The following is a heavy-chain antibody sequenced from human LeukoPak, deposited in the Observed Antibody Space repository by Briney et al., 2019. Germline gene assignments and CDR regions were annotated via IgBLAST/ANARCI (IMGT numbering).Heavy chain of an antibody. CDR2: ISWNSGSI. CDR3: AKGTGSGSYGIVY. D-gene: IGHD3-10*01. Sequence: GGSLRLSCAASGFTFDDYAMHWVRQAPGKGLEWVSGISWNSGSIGYADSVKGRFTISRDNAKNSLYLQMNSLRAEDTALYYCAKGTGSGSYGIVYWGQGTLVTVSS. CDR1: GFTFDDYA. J-gene: IGHJ4*02. V-gene: IGHV3-9*01.